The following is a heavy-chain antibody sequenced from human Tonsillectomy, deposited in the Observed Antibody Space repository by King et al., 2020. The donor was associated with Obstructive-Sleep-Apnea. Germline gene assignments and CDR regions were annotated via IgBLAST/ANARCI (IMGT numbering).Heavy chain of an antibody. CDR3: ARVGGGYNLDFYYGMDV. J-gene: IGHJ6*02. Sequence: QLVQSGAEVKKPGASVKVSCKSSGYTFTNYGITWVRQAPGQGPEWMGGISASNGNTNYAQKLQGRVTMTTDTSTSTAYMELRSRRSDDTAVYYCARVGGGYNLDFYYGMDVWGQGTTVTVSS. CDR1: GYTFTNYG. D-gene: IGHD5-24*01. V-gene: IGHV1-18*01. CDR2: ISASNGNT.